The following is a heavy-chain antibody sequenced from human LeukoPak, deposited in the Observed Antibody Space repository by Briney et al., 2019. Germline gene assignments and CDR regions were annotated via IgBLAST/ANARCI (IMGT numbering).Heavy chain of an antibody. D-gene: IGHD6-13*01. Sequence: ASVKVSCKASGYTFTGYYMHWVRQAPGQGLEWMGWINPNSGGTNYAQKFQGRVTMTRDTSISTAYMELSRLRSDDTAVYYCARAQSSSWYGTGDYWGQGTLVTVSS. CDR2: INPNSGGT. CDR1: GYTFTGYY. J-gene: IGHJ4*02. V-gene: IGHV1-2*02. CDR3: ARAQSSSWYGTGDY.